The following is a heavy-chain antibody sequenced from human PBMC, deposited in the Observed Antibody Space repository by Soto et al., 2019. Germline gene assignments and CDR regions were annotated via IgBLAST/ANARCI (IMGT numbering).Heavy chain of an antibody. Sequence: XGSLRLSCTASGFTFSSFGMAWVRQAPGKGLEWVSAVSASGDSSYYADSVKGRFTISRDNPTNTVYLQMNSLRVDDSAVYYCAKLGIGMFSHKHHFEHWGQGTQVTVSS. D-gene: IGHD3-10*02. CDR2: VSASGDSS. J-gene: IGHJ4*02. V-gene: IGHV3-23*01. CDR3: AKLGIGMFSHKHHFEH. CDR1: GFTFSSFG.